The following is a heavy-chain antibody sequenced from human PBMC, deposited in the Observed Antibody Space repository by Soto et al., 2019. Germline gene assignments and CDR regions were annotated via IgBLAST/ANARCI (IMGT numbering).Heavy chain of an antibody. V-gene: IGHV4-39*01. CDR3: ATLGNYYDSSDNSDAFDI. J-gene: IGHJ3*02. CDR1: GGSISSSSYY. D-gene: IGHD3-22*01. CDR2: IYYSGST. Sequence: QLQLQESGPGLVKPSETLSLTCTVSGGSISSSSYYWGWIRQPPGKGLEWIGSIYYSGSTYYNPSLKSRVTISVDTSKNQFSLKLSSVTAADTAVYYCATLGNYYDSSDNSDAFDIWGQGTMVTVSS.